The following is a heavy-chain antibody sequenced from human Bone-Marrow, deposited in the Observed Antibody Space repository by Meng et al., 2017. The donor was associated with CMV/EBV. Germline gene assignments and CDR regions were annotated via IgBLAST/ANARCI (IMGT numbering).Heavy chain of an antibody. CDR2: IYYSGST. CDR3: ARSYDFWSGYYYY. V-gene: IGHV4-61*01. J-gene: IGHJ4*02. D-gene: IGHD3-3*01. Sequence: SETLSLTCTVSGGSVSSGSYYWSWIRQPPGKGLEWIGYIYYSGSTNYNPSLKSRVTISVDTSKNQFSLKLSSVTAADTAVYYCARSYDFWSGYYYYWGQGTLATFSS. CDR1: GGSVSSGSYY.